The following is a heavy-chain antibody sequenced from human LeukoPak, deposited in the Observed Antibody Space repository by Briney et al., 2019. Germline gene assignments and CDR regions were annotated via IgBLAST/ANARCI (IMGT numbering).Heavy chain of an antibody. V-gene: IGHV1-69*13. CDR3: ARDGPYCSGGSCYFVWFDP. D-gene: IGHD2-15*01. CDR2: IIPIFGTA. CDR1: GGTFSSYA. Sequence: SVKVSCKASGGTFSSYAISWVRQAPGQGLEWMGEIIPIFGTANYAQKFQGRVTITADESTSTAYMELSSLRSEDTAVYYCARDGPYCSGGSCYFVWFDPWGQGTLVTVSS. J-gene: IGHJ5*02.